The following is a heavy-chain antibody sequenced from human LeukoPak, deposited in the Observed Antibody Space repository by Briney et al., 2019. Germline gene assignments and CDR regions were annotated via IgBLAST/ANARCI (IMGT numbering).Heavy chain of an antibody. CDR3: AKESLGVAVAGIPFDY. J-gene: IGHJ4*02. Sequence: GGSLRLSCAASGFTFSSYATSWVRQAPGKGLEWVSAISGSGGSTYYADSVKGRFTISRDNSKNTLYLQMNSLRAEDTAVYYCAKESLGVAVAGIPFDYWGQGTLVTVSS. CDR2: ISGSGGST. CDR1: GFTFSSYA. D-gene: IGHD6-19*01. V-gene: IGHV3-23*01.